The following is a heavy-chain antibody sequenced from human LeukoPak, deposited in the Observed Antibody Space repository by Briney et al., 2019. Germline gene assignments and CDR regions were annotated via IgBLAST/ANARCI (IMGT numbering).Heavy chain of an antibody. CDR1: GYTLTELS. CDR3: ARAPRASIAAAGTLIRP. Sequence: ASVKVSCKVSGYTLTELSMHWVRQAPGKGLEWMGGFDPEDGETIYAQKFQGRVTMTEDTSTDTAYMELSSLRSEDTAVYYCARAPRASIAAAGTLIRPWGQGTLVTVSS. D-gene: IGHD6-13*01. V-gene: IGHV1-24*01. CDR2: FDPEDGET. J-gene: IGHJ5*02.